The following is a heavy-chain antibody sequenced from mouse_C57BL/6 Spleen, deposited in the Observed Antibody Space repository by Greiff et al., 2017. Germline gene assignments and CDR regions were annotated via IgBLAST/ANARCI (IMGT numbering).Heavy chain of an antibody. D-gene: IGHD1-1*01. CDR3: DYYGSSYVYFDV. CDR1: GYTFTSYG. CDR2: IYPRSGNT. Sequence: QVQLQQSGAELVRPGASVKLSCKASGYTFTSYGISWVKQRTGQGLEWIGEIYPRSGNTYYNEKFKGKATLTADKSSSTAYMELRSLTSEDSAVYLCDYYGSSYVYFDVWGTGTTVTVSS. V-gene: IGHV1-81*01. J-gene: IGHJ1*03.